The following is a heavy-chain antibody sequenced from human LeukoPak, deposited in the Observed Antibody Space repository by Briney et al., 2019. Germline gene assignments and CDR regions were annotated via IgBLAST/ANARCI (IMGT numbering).Heavy chain of an antibody. J-gene: IGHJ6*02. D-gene: IGHD2-2*01. CDR3: ARDRSIVVVPAALYYYYGMDV. V-gene: IGHV3-66*01. CDR1: GFTVSSNY. Sequence: GGSLRLSCAASGFTVSSNYMSWVRQAPGKGLEWVSVIYSGGSTYYADSVKGRFTISRDNSKNTLYLQMNSLRAEDTAVYYCARDRSIVVVPAALYYYYGMDVWGQGTTVTVSS. CDR2: IYSGGST.